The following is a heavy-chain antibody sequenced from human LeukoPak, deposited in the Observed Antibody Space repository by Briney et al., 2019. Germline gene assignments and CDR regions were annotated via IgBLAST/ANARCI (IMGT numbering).Heavy chain of an antibody. Sequence: ASVKVSCKASGYTFTSYGITWVRQAPGQGLEWMGWISAYNGNTNYGQKLQGRVTLTTDTSTSTAYMQLRSLRSDDTAVYYCARVLVLVPAAIQRGPFDYWGQGTLVTVSS. CDR2: ISAYNGNT. CDR1: GYTFTSYG. J-gene: IGHJ4*02. D-gene: IGHD2-2*02. V-gene: IGHV1-18*01. CDR3: ARVLVLVPAAIQRGPFDY.